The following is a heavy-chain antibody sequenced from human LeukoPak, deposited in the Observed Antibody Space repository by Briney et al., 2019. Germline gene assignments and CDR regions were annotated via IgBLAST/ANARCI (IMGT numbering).Heavy chain of an antibody. D-gene: IGHD5-24*01. Sequence: GGSLRLSCAASGFTFSSYGMHWVRQAPGKGLEWVAVISYDGSNKYYADSVKGRFTISRDNSKNTLYLQMKSLRAEDTAVYYCAKDLGDGYNWGGFDYWGQGTLVTASS. CDR3: AKDLGDGYNWGGFDY. CDR2: ISYDGSNK. J-gene: IGHJ4*02. V-gene: IGHV3-30*18. CDR1: GFTFSSYG.